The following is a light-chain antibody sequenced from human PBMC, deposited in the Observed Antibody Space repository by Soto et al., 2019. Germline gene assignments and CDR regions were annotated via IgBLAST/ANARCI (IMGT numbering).Light chain of an antibody. CDR2: EVS. Sequence: QSALTQPASVSASHGQSITISCTGTRSDVGGYNYVSWYQQHPGKAPKLIIYEVSNRPSGVSNRFSGSKSGDTASLTISGGQAAREADYYCSSYTRSRTQAFGTGTKGTGL. V-gene: IGLV2-14*01. J-gene: IGLJ1*01. CDR1: RSDVGGYNY. CDR3: SSYTRSRTQA.